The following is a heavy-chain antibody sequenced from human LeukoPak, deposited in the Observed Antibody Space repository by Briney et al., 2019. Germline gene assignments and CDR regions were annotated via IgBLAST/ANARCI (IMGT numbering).Heavy chain of an antibody. V-gene: IGHV3-49*04. CDR3: TNGPAGFFDF. D-gene: IGHD2-2*01. CDR2: IRAKAYGGTM. Sequence: GGSLRLSCTASGFTFGDYAMNWVRQAPGKGLEWVGFIRAKAYGGTMEYAASVKGRFTISRDESKSIAYLQMNSLKTEDTAVYYCTNGPAGFFDFWGQGTLVTVSS. CDR1: GFTFGDYA. J-gene: IGHJ4*02.